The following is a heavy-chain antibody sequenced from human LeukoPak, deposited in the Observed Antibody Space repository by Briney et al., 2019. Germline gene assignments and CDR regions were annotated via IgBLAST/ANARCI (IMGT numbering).Heavy chain of an antibody. CDR1: GFTFSSYA. J-gene: IGHJ3*02. Sequence: GGSLRLSCAASGFTFSSYAMHWVRQAPGKGLEWVAVISYDGSNKYYADSVKGRFTISRDNSKNTLYLQMNSLRAEDTAVYYCAGEGMVRGVTDAFDIWGQGTMVTVSS. D-gene: IGHD3-10*01. CDR3: AGEGMVRGVTDAFDI. V-gene: IGHV3-30-3*01. CDR2: ISYDGSNK.